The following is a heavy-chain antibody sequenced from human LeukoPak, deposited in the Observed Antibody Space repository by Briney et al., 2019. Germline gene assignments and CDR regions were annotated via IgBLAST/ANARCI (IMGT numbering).Heavy chain of an antibody. D-gene: IGHD4-23*01. V-gene: IGHV1-69*13. J-gene: IGHJ6*03. CDR2: ISPIFGTA. Sequence: GASVKVSCKASGGTFSSYAISWVRQAPGQGLEWMGGISPIFGTANYAQKFQGRVTITPDESTSTAYMELSSLRSEDRAVYYCARGNYGGYYYYMDVWGKGTTVTISS. CDR3: ARGNYGGYYYYMDV. CDR1: GGTFSSYA.